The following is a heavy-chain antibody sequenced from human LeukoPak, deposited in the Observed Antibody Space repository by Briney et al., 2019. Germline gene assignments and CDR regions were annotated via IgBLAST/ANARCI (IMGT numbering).Heavy chain of an antibody. CDR1: GFTFSDYY. V-gene: IGHV3-11*04. J-gene: IGHJ6*03. D-gene: IGHD1-26*01. CDR2: ISSSGSTI. Sequence: GGSLRLSXAASGFTFSDYYMSWIGQAPGKGLEWVSYISSSGSTIYYADSVKGRFTISRDNAKNSLYLQMNSLRAEDTAVYYCARDHSRWELFYYMDVWGKGTTVTVSS. CDR3: ARDHSRWELFYYMDV.